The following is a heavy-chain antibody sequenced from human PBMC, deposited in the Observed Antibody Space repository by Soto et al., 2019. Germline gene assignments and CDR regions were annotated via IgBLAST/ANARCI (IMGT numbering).Heavy chain of an antibody. CDR3: ARDVSVIRYNWFDP. CDR1: GGTFSSYA. D-gene: IGHD6-25*01. Sequence: QVQLVQSGAEVKKPGSSVKVSCKASGGTFSSYAISWVRQAPGQGLEWMGGIIPIFGTANYAQKFQGRVTITPDESRSTAYVELSSLRSEDTDVYYCARDVSVIRYNWFDPWGQGTLVTVSS. CDR2: IIPIFGTA. V-gene: IGHV1-69*05. J-gene: IGHJ5*02.